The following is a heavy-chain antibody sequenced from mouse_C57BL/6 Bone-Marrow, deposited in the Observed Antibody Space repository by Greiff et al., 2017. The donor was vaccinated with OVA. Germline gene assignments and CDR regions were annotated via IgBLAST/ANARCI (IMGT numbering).Heavy chain of an antibody. CDR3: ASDYYSNTWVAY. CDR2: IDPESGDT. J-gene: IGHJ3*01. D-gene: IGHD2-5*01. V-gene: IGHV14-2*01. CDR1: GFNIKDYY. Sequence: VQLQQSGAELVKPGASVKLSCTASGFNIKDYYMHWVKQRTEQGLEWIGRIDPESGDTKYAAKFKGKATITADTSSNTAYLQLSSLTSEDSSFYSCASDYYSNTWVAYWGQGTLVTVSA.